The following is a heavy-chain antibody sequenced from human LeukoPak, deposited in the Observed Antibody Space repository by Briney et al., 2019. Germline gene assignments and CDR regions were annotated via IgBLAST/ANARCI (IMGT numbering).Heavy chain of an antibody. CDR3: AREGIAAAIDY. CDR1: GGSFSGYY. CDR2: INHSGST. Sequence: SETLSLACAVYGGSFSGYYWSWIRQPPGKGLEWIGEINHSGSTNYNPSLKSRVTISVDTSKNQFSLKLSSVTAADTAVYYCAREGIAAAIDYWGQGTLVTVSS. D-gene: IGHD6-13*01. J-gene: IGHJ4*02. V-gene: IGHV4-34*01.